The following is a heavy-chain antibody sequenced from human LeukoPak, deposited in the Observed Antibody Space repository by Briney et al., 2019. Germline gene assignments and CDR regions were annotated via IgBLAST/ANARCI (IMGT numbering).Heavy chain of an antibody. D-gene: IGHD3-16*01. V-gene: IGHV1-2*02. CDR3: ARSRGRIMITFGGGPDAFDI. Sequence: ASVKVSCKASGGTFSSYAISWVRQAPGQGLEWMGCINPNSGDANYALSFQGRVTMTRDTSISTAYMELSRLRSDDTAVYYCARSRGRIMITFGGGPDAFDIWGQGTMVTVSS. CDR2: INPNSGDA. J-gene: IGHJ3*02. CDR1: GGTFSSYA.